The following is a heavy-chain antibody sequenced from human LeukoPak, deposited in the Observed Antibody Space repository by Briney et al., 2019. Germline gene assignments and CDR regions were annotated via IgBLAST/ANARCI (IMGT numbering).Heavy chain of an antibody. J-gene: IGHJ4*02. Sequence: GGSLRLSCAASGFTFSSFAMSWVRQAPGKGLEWVSVIYSGGSTYYADSVKGRFTISRDNSKNTLYLQMNSLRAEDTAVYYCARGARVYDYWGQGTLVTVSS. CDR3: ARGARVYDY. D-gene: IGHD6-6*01. V-gene: IGHV3-66*01. CDR2: IYSGGST. CDR1: GFTFSSFA.